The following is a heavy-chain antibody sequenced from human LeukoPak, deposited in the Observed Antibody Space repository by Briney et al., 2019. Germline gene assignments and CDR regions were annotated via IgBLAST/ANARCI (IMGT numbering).Heavy chain of an antibody. Sequence: PGGSLRLSCAASGFTFSSYGTHWVRQAPGKGLEWVAFIRYDGSNKYYADSVKGRFTISRDNSKNTLYLQMNSLRAEDTAVYYCAREHYYGSGRYYYFDYWGQGTLGTVSS. V-gene: IGHV3-30*02. CDR1: GFTFSSYG. CDR2: IRYDGSNK. J-gene: IGHJ4*02. CDR3: AREHYYGSGRYYYFDY. D-gene: IGHD3-10*01.